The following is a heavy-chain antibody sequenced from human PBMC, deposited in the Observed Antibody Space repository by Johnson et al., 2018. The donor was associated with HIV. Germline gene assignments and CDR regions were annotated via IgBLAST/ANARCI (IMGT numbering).Heavy chain of an antibody. CDR3: AKEFIAHDLPAGAFDI. CDR1: GFTVSSNY. D-gene: IGHD6-13*01. CDR2: IYSGGST. J-gene: IGHJ3*02. Sequence: VQLVESGGGLVQPGGSLRLSCAASGFTVSSNYMSWVRQAPGKGLEWVPVIYSGGSTYYADPVTGRFTISRDNPKNTLYLQMNSLRAEDTAVYYCAKEFIAHDLPAGAFDIWGQGTMVTVSS. V-gene: IGHV3-66*01.